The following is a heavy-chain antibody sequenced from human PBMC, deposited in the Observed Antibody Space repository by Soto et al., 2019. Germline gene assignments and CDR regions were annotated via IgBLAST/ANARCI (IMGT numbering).Heavy chain of an antibody. J-gene: IGHJ5*02. CDR1: GGSISSTGYY. D-gene: IGHD3-22*01. CDR2: IYNSGST. V-gene: IGHV4-39*01. CDR3: ARGRTTMTVSFSSRGGNWFDP. Sequence: QLQLQESGPGLVKPSETLSLTCSVSGGSISSTGYYWVWIRLPPGKGLEWIGSIYNSGSTYYNPSLKCRVTISVDTSKNLFSLRLSSVTAADTAVYYCARGRTTMTVSFSSRGGNWFDPWGQGTLVTVSS.